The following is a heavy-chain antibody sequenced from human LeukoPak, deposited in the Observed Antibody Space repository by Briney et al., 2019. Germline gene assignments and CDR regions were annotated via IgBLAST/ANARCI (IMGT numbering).Heavy chain of an antibody. D-gene: IGHD3-22*01. CDR1: GYTFTGYY. J-gene: IGHJ4*02. CDR3: ARDTYPPYYDSSGRYDY. Sequence: ASVKVSCKASGYTFTGYYIHWVRQAPGQGLEWRGRINPDTGGTDYAQKFQGRITMTRDTSITTAYMELRSLRSDDTAVYYCARDTYPPYYDSSGRYDYWGQGTLVTASS. CDR2: INPDTGGT. V-gene: IGHV1-2*06.